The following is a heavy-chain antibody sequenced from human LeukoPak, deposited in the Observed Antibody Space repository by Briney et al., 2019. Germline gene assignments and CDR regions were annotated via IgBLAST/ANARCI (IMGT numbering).Heavy chain of an antibody. V-gene: IGHV3-21*01. CDR1: GFTFGDYA. J-gene: IGHJ4*02. Sequence: PGGSLRLSCTASGFTFGDYAMSWIRQAPGKGLEWVSSISSSSSDIYYADSVKGRFTISRDNAKNSLYLQMNSLRAEDRAVYYCARAMVATNWYFDYWGQGTLVTVSS. CDR3: ARAMVATNWYFDY. D-gene: IGHD5-12*01. CDR2: ISSSSSDI.